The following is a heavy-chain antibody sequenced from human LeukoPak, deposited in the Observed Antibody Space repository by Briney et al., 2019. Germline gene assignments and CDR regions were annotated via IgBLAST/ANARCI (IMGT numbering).Heavy chain of an antibody. D-gene: IGHD6-19*01. CDR2: ISGSGGNT. CDR3: ARDRYSSAWNDPIY. Sequence: GGSLRLSCAASGLTFSSYAMSWVRQAPGKGLEWVSVISGSGGNTYYADSVKGRFTISRDNSKSTLYLQMNSLRAEDTAVYYCARDRYSSAWNDPIYWGQGTLVTVSS. V-gene: IGHV3-23*01. CDR1: GLTFSSYA. J-gene: IGHJ4*02.